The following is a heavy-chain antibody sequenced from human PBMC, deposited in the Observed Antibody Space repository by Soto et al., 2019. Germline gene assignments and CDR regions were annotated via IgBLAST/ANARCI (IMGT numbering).Heavy chain of an antibody. D-gene: IGHD3-3*01. CDR2: IRSKANSYAT. CDR3: TRQTRFLDWLSSTYYYYGMDV. V-gene: IGHV3-73*01. Sequence: GGSLRLSCAASGFTFSGSAMHWVRQASGKGLEWVGRIRSKANSYATAYAASVKGRFTISRDDSKNTAYLQMNSLKTEDTAVYYCTRQTRFLDWLSSTYYYYGMDVWGQGTTVTVSS. J-gene: IGHJ6*02. CDR1: GFTFSGSA.